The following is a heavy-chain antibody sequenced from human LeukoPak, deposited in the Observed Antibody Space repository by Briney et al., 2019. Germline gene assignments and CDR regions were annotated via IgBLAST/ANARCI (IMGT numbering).Heavy chain of an antibody. Sequence: PGGSLRLSCVASGFTVSSRDWMTWVRHAPGKGLEWVANIKQDGSEKNYVDSVKGRFTISRDNAKITMYLQMNSLRVEDTAVYYCARSLVAGIPRGGYGYWGQGILITVSS. CDR1: GFTVSSRDW. CDR2: IKQDGSEK. D-gene: IGHD2-15*01. J-gene: IGHJ4*02. CDR3: ARSLVAGIPRGGYGY. V-gene: IGHV3-7*01.